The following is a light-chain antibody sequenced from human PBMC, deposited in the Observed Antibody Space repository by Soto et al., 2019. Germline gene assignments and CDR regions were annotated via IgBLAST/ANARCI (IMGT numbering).Light chain of an antibody. CDR2: GAS. CDR1: ESVSSN. Sequence: EIVMTQSPATLSVSPGERATLSCRASESVSSNLAWYQQKPGQAPRLLFYGASTRATDIPARFSGTGSGTEFTLTISSLQSEDFAVYYCQQHSKWPRTFGQGTKVDI. CDR3: QQHSKWPRT. J-gene: IGKJ1*01. V-gene: IGKV3-15*01.